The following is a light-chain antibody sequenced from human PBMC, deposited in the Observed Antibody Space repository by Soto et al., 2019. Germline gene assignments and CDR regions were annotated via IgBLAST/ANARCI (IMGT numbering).Light chain of an antibody. CDR1: SRDVGGYNY. CDR2: DVS. J-gene: IGLJ1*01. CDR3: CSYAGSYKGYV. Sequence: QSALTQPRSVSESPRQSVTISCTGTSRDVGGYNYVSWYQQHPGKAPKFMIYDVSKRPSGVPDRFSGSKSGNTASLTISGLQADDEADYYCCSYAGSYKGYVFGTGTKLTVL. V-gene: IGLV2-11*01.